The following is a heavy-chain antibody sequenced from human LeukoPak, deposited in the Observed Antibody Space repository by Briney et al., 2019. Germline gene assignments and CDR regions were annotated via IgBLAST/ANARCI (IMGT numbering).Heavy chain of an antibody. CDR2: ISWNSGSI. CDR3: ARRAGAYSHPYDY. D-gene: IGHD4/OR15-4a*01. CDR1: GFTFDDYA. Sequence: GGSLRLSCAASGFTFDDYAMHWVRQAPGKGLEWVSGISWNSGSIGYADSVKGRFTISRDNSKNTLYLQMNSLRVEDTAVYYCARRAGAYSHPYDYWGQGTLVTVSS. J-gene: IGHJ4*02. V-gene: IGHV3-9*01.